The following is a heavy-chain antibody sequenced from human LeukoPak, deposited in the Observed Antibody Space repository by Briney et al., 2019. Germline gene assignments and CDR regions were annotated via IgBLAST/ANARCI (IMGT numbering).Heavy chain of an antibody. CDR2: MFYSGNT. CDR1: GGSISGYH. J-gene: IGHJ5*01. Sequence: SETLSLTCNVSGGSISGYHWSWIRQPAGKGLEWIGRMFYSGNTDYNPSLKSRLTMSIDTSKNQFSLKLSSVTAADTAVYFCARDQEHCSGTSCYPYWYDSWGQGTLVTVSS. CDR3: ARDQEHCSGTSCYPYWYDS. V-gene: IGHV4-4*07. D-gene: IGHD2-2*01.